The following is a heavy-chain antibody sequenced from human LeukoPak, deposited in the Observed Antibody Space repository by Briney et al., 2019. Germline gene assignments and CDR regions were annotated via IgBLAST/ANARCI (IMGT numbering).Heavy chain of an antibody. CDR1: GFTFSTYA. J-gene: IGHJ4*02. CDR3: AKDQARADCSSGSCYPFDF. D-gene: IGHD2-15*01. Sequence: GGSLRLSCAASGFTFSTYAMSWVRQAQGKGLEWVSTISGSGGGTYYADSVKGRFTISRDNSKNTLYLQMNNLRVEDSAVYYCAKDQARADCSSGSCYPFDFWGQGTLVTVSS. CDR2: ISGSGGGT. V-gene: IGHV3-23*01.